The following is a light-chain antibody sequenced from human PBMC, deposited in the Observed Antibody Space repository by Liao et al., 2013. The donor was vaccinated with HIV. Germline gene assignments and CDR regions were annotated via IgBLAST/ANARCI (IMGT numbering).Light chain of an antibody. J-gene: IGLJ3*02. CDR1: NLGDKH. CDR2: QDV. V-gene: IGLV3-1*01. CDR3: QAWDSGSAWV. Sequence: SYDLTQPPSVSVSPGQTATISCSGQNLGDKHASWYQQKPGQSPVLVIYQDVKRPSGIPERFSGSNSGDTATLTISGTQAVDEADYYCQAWDSGSAWVFGGGTKLTVL.